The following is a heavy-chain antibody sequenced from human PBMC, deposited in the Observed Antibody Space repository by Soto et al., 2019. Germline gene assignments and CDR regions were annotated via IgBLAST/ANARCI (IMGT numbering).Heavy chain of an antibody. J-gene: IGHJ6*02. V-gene: IGHV1-3*01. CDR2: INAGNGNT. D-gene: IGHD6-19*01. CDR3: ASSDSSGWYADGYYYGMDV. Sequence: ASVKVSCKASGYTFTNYAMHWVRQAPGQRLEWMGWINAGNGNTKYSQKFQGRVTITRDTSASTAYMELSSLRSEDTAVYYCASSDSSGWYADGYYYGMDVWGQGTTVTVSS. CDR1: GYTFTNYA.